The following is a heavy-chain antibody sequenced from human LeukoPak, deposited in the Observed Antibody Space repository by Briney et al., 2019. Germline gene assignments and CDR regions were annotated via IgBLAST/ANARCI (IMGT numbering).Heavy chain of an antibody. CDR2: IKQDGSEK. CDR3: ARIAVAATVDY. J-gene: IGHJ4*02. V-gene: IGHV3-7*01. Sequence: PGGSLRPSCAASGFTFSSYWMSWVRQAPGKGLEWVANIKQDGSEKYYVDSVKGRFTISRDNAKNSLYLQMNSLRAEDTAVYYCARIAVAATVDYWGQGTLVTVSS. D-gene: IGHD6-19*01. CDR1: GFTFSSYW.